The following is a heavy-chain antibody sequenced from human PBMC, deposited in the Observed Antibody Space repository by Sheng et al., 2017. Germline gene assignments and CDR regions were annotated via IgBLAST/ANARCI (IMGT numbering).Heavy chain of an antibody. Sequence: QVQLVQSGSEVKKPGASVKVSCKASGYTFTSSAITWVRQAPGQGLEWMGWISTYNGNTNYAQKLQGRVTMTTDTSTSTAYMELRSLRSDDTAVYYCALVRRTLYGGGFDYWGQGTLVTVSS. V-gene: IGHV1-18*01. D-gene: IGHD6-6*01. J-gene: IGHJ4*02. CDR3: ALVRRTLYGGGFDY. CDR1: GYTFTSSA. CDR2: ISTYNGNT.